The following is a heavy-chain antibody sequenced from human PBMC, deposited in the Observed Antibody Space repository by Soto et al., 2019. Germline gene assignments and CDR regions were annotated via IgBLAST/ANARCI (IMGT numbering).Heavy chain of an antibody. J-gene: IGHJ4*02. D-gene: IGHD5-12*01. CDR1: GFTFRSYA. CDR2: ISNDGNKN. V-gene: IGHV3-30-3*02. Sequence: QVQPVESGGGVVQPGRSLRLSCVVSGFTFRSYAMHWVRQAPGKGLEWVAVISNDGNKNYHADSVKGRFTISRDNSKNTLYLHMDSLRAEDTALYYCSRFVGYGGSEYYFDNWGQGIQVIVST. CDR3: SRFVGYGGSEYYFDN.